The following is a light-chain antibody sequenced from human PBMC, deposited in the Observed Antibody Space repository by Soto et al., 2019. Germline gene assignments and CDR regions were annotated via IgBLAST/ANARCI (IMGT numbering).Light chain of an antibody. Sequence: DIQMTQSPSSVSASVGDRVTITCRASQDIRTWVAWYQQRPGRAPKLLIYAASSLHGGVPSRFSGSGSGTEFTLTIRSLQPEDFATYYCQQANSFPLTFGGGTKVEIK. J-gene: IGKJ4*01. CDR1: QDIRTW. CDR3: QQANSFPLT. V-gene: IGKV1D-12*01. CDR2: AAS.